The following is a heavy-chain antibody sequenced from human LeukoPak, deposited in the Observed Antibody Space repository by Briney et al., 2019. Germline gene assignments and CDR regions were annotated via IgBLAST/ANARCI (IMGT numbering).Heavy chain of an antibody. J-gene: IGHJ4*02. CDR1: GGSFSGYY. V-gene: IGHV4-34*01. CDR2: INHSGST. CDR3: AKVGGLSPHVVYY. Sequence: SETLSLTCAVYGGSFSGYYWSWIRQPPGKGLEWIGEINHSGSTNYNPSLKSRVTISVDTSKNQFSLKLSPVTAADTAVYYCAKVGGLSPHVVYYWGQGTLVTVSS. D-gene: IGHD3-16*02.